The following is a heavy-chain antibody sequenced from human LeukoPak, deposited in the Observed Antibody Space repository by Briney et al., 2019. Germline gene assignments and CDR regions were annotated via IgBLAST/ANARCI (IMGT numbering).Heavy chain of an antibody. CDR3: ARRGNWGFFDY. CDR1: GGSISSNY. V-gene: IGHV4-4*09. D-gene: IGHD7-27*01. CDR2: INTSGST. J-gene: IGHJ4*02. Sequence: SETLSLTCTVSGGSISSNYWSWIRQLPGKGLEWIGYINTSGSTNYNPSLKSRVSISLDTSRNQFSLKLTSVTAADTAVYYCARRGNWGFFDYWGQGILVSVSS.